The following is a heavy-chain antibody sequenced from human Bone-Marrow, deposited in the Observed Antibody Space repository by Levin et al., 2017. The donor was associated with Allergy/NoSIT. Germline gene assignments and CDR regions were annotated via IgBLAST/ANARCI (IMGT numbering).Heavy chain of an antibody. CDR2: ISKTGINT. V-gene: IGHV3-23*01. CDR3: AKDALITMAGGFYQYHGMDV. J-gene: IGHJ6*02. D-gene: IGHD6-19*01. Sequence: GGSLRLSCAASGFTFSTYAMSWVRQAPGKGLEWVSSISKTGINTHYADSVKGRFIISRDNSKNTLYLQMNSLIAEDTAIYFCAKDALITMAGGFYQYHGMDVWGQGTTVTVSS. CDR1: GFTFSTYA.